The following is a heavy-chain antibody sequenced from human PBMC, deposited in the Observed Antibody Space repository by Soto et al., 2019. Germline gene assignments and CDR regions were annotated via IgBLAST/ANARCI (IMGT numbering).Heavy chain of an antibody. CDR2: ISGSGGST. V-gene: IGHV3-23*01. CDR1: GFTFSSYA. CDR3: AKDLVYEGAAFDI. J-gene: IGHJ3*02. Sequence: GGSLRLSCAASGFTFSSYAMSWVRKAPGKGLEWVSAISGSGGSTYYAYSVKGRFTISRDNSKNTLYLQMNSLRAEDTAVYYCAKDLVYEGAAFDIWGQGTMVTVSS. D-gene: IGHD2-8*01.